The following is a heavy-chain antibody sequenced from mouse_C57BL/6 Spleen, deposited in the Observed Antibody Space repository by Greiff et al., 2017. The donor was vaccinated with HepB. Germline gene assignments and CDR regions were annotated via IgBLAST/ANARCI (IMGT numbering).Heavy chain of an antibody. J-gene: IGHJ2*01. CDR2: ISYDGSN. CDR1: GYSITSGYY. D-gene: IGHD4-1*01. Sequence: ESGPGLVKPSQSLSLTCSVTGYSITSGYYWNWIRQFPGNKLEWMGYISYDGSNNYNPSLKNRISITRDTSKNQFCLKLNSVTTEDTATYYCAREELGYYFDYWGQGTTLTVSS. CDR3: AREELGYYFDY. V-gene: IGHV3-6*01.